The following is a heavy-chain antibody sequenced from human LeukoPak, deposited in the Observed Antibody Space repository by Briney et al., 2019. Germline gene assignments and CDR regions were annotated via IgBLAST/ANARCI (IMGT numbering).Heavy chain of an antibody. Sequence: GGSLRLSCAASGFTFSSYTMNWVRQAPGKGLQSVSSISSSSSYIYYADSVKGRFTISRDNSKNSLYLQMNSLRAEDTAFYYCARVGGSGTYVPLYFFDYWGQGALVTVSS. CDR3: ARVGGSGTYVPLYFFDY. CDR2: ISSSSSYI. CDR1: GFTFSSYT. V-gene: IGHV3-21*04. D-gene: IGHD3-10*01. J-gene: IGHJ4*02.